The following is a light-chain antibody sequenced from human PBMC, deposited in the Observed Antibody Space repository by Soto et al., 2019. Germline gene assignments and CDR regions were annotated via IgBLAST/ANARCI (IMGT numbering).Light chain of an antibody. V-gene: IGLV1-44*01. CDR1: RSNIRVNT. CDR2: VDD. Sequence: QPVLTQPPSVSGTLGQRVIISCSGSRSNIRVNTVNWYRQLPGTAPKLLIYVDDERPSGVPDRFSGSKSGTSASLAISGLQSEDEADFYCAAWDDSLNGFVFGTGTKLTVL. J-gene: IGLJ1*01. CDR3: AAWDDSLNGFV.